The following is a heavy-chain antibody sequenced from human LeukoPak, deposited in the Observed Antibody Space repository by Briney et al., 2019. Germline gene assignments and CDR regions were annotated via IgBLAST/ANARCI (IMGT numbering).Heavy chain of an antibody. J-gene: IGHJ3*02. CDR1: GFTFSRYW. D-gene: IGHD5-24*01. CDR2: IKQDGSEK. CDR3: ARDQRWLQSDAFDI. V-gene: IGHV3-7*05. Sequence: GGSLRLSCAASGFTFSRYWMSWFRQATGKGLEFVTNIKQDGSEKYYVDSVKGRFTISRDNAKNSLYLQMNSLRAEDTAVYYCARDQRWLQSDAFDIWGQGTMVTVSS.